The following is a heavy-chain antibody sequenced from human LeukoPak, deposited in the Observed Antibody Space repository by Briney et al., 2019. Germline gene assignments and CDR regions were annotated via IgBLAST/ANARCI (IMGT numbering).Heavy chain of an antibody. CDR2: IYSGGNI. Sequence: GGSLRLSCAASGFTVSSTYMSWVRQAPGKGLEGVSVIYSGGNIYYRDSVKGRFTISRDNSKNTLDLQMNSLRAEDTAVYYCARAPSDARPDSRYLAYWGQGTLVTVS. D-gene: IGHD6-6*01. J-gene: IGHJ4*02. CDR1: GFTVSSTY. CDR3: ARAPSDARPDSRYLAY. V-gene: IGHV3-53*05.